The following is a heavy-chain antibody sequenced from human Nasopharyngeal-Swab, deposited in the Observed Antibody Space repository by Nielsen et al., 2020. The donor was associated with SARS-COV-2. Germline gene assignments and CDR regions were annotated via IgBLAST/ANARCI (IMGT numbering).Heavy chain of an antibody. CDR2: IYYSGST. Sequence: SETLSLTCTASGGSISSSSYYWGWIRQPPGKGLEWIGSIYYSGSTYYNPSLKSRVTISVDTSKNQFSLKLSSVTAADTAVYYCARPSRHFWSGQDPWFDPWGQGTLVTVSS. V-gene: IGHV4-39*01. CDR1: GGSISSSSYY. J-gene: IGHJ5*02. D-gene: IGHD3-3*02. CDR3: ARPSRHFWSGQDPWFDP.